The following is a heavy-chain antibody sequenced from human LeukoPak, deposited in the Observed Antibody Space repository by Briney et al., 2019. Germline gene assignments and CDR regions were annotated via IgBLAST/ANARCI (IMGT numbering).Heavy chain of an antibody. J-gene: IGHJ4*02. V-gene: IGHV4-34*01. CDR2: INHSGST. CDR3: ARRRGYSGYGSFDY. CDR1: GGSFRGYY. D-gene: IGHD5-12*01. Sequence: SETLSLTCAVYGGSFRGYYWSWIRQPPGKGLEGIGEINHSGSTNDNPSLKSRVTISVDTSTNQFSPKLSSVTAPDTAVYYCARRRGYSGYGSFDYWGQGTLVTVSS.